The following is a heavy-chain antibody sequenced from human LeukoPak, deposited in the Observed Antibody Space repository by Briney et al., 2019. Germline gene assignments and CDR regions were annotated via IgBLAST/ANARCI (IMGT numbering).Heavy chain of an antibody. D-gene: IGHD5-24*01. CDR1: GYTFTSYY. CDR3: ARRRDGYNLNYHYYYMDV. Sequence: ASVKVSCKASGYTFTSYYMHWVRQAPGQGLEWMGIINPSGGSTSYAQKFQGRVTMTRDMSTSTVYMELSSLRSEDTAVYYCARRRDGYNLNYHYYYMDVWGKGTTVTASS. J-gene: IGHJ6*03. CDR2: INPSGGST. V-gene: IGHV1-46*01.